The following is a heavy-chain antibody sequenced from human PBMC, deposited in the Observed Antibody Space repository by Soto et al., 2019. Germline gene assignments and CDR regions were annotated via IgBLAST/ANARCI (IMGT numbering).Heavy chain of an antibody. CDR1: GFTFSSHW. Sequence: GGSLRLSCAASGFTFSSHWMNWVRQGPGKGLVWVSRISGDGRTTSHADSVKGRFTISRDNAKNTLYLQMNSLRVEDTAVYYCARGVPNCSSSSCYFDFWGQGILVTVSS. CDR2: ISGDGRTT. D-gene: IGHD2-2*01. J-gene: IGHJ4*02. V-gene: IGHV3-74*01. CDR3: ARGVPNCSSSSCYFDF.